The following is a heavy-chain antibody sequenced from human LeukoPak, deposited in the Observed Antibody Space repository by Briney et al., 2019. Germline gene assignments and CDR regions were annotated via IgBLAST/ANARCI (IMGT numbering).Heavy chain of an antibody. Sequence: GGSLRLSCVVSGFTFSSYAMHWVRQAPGEGLEWVAVISYAGSNKYYADSVKGRFTISRDNSKNTLYLQMNSLRAEDTAVYYCAREPTYYYDTSGSLPDYWGQGTLVTVSS. D-gene: IGHD3-22*01. CDR3: AREPTYYYDTSGSLPDY. J-gene: IGHJ4*02. CDR2: ISYAGSNK. V-gene: IGHV3-30*04. CDR1: GFTFSSYA.